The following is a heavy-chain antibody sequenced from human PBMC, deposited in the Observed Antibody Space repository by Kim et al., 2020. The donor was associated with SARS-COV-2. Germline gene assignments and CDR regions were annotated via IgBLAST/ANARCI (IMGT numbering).Heavy chain of an antibody. Sequence: VKSRLTISRDNSKNTLYLQMNSLRAEDTAVYYCARDDYYDSSGYSGGMDVWGQGTTVTVSS. CDR3: ARDDYYDSSGYSGGMDV. V-gene: IGHV3-30*07. J-gene: IGHJ6*02. D-gene: IGHD3-22*01.